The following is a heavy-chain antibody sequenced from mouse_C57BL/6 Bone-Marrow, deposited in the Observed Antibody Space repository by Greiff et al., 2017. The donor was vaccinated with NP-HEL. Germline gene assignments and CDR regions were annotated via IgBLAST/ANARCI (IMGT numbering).Heavy chain of an antibody. J-gene: IGHJ2*01. CDR2: IDPSDSYT. V-gene: IGHV1-50*01. D-gene: IGHD3-2*02. CDR1: GYTFTSYW. Sequence: QVQLQQPGAELVKPGASVKLSCKASGYTFTSYWMQWVKQRPGQGLEWIGEIDPSDSYTNYNQKFKGKATLTVDTSSSTAYMQLSSLTSEDSAVYYCARWGGQLRLLYYFDYWGQGTTLTVSS. CDR3: ARWGGQLRLLYYFDY.